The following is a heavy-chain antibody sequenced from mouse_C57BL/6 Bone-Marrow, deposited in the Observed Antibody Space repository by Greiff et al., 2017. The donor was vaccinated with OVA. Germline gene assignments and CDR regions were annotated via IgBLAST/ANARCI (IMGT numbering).Heavy chain of an antibody. J-gene: IGHJ3*01. CDR1: GYTFTSYW. CDR2: IHPNSGST. D-gene: IGHD1-1*01. Sequence: VQLQQPGAELVKPGASVKLSCKASGYTFTSYWMHWVKQRPGQGLEWIGMIHPNSGSTNYNEKFKGKATLTVDKSSSTAYMQLSSLTSEDSAVYYCARSGYYYGSSSFAYWGQGTLVTVSA. CDR3: ARSGYYYGSSSFAY. V-gene: IGHV1-64*01.